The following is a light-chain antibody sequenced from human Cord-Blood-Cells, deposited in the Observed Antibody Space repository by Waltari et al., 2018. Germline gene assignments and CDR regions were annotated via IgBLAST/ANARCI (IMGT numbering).Light chain of an antibody. V-gene: IGKV1-39*01. CDR2: AAS. Sequence: EIQMTQSPSSLSASVGDRVTITCRESQSISSYLNWYQQKPGKAPKLLIYAASSLQSGVPSRFSGSGSGTDFTLTISSLQPEDFATYYCQQSYSTPFTFGPGTKVDIK. CDR1: QSISSY. J-gene: IGKJ3*01. CDR3: QQSYSTPFT.